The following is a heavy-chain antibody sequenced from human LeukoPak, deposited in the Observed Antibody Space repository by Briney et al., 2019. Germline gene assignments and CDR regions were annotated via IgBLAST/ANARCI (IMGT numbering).Heavy chain of an antibody. J-gene: IGHJ1*01. CDR3: AKDDDWGRFNH. D-gene: IGHD3-16*01. CDR1: GFTFSSYS. V-gene: IGHV3-23*01. CDR2: ISPRGDIT. Sequence: GGSLRLSCAASGFTFSSYSMNWVRQAPGKGLEWVSGISPRGDITYYKDSVRGRFTISRDNFKNTVSLQLNSLRAEDTAMYYCAKDDDWGRFNHWGQGTLVTVSS.